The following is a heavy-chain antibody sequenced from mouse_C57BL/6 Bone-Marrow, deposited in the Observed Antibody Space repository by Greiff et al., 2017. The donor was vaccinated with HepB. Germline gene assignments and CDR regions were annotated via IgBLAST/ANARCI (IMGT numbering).Heavy chain of an antibody. CDR3: ARDKGLRHGSSC. D-gene: IGHD1-1*01. Sequence: EVKLVESGPGLVKPSQSLSLTCSVTGYSITSGYYWNWIRQFPGNKLEWMGYISYDGSNNYNPSLKNRISITRDTSKNQFFLKLNSVTTEDTATYYCARDKGLRHGSSCWGQGTTLTVSS. V-gene: IGHV3-6*01. J-gene: IGHJ2*01. CDR1: GYSITSGYY. CDR2: ISYDGSN.